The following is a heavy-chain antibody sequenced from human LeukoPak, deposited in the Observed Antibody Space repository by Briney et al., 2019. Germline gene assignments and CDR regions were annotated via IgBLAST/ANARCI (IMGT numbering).Heavy chain of an antibody. Sequence: GGSLRLSCAASGFTFSSYGMHWVRQAPGKGLEWVAFIRYDGSNKYYADSVKGRFTISRDNSKNTLYLQMNSLRAEDTAVYYCAKDPGYSYGEGNYFDYWGQGTLVTVSS. CDR3: AKDPGYSYGEGNYFDY. V-gene: IGHV3-30*02. J-gene: IGHJ4*02. CDR2: IRYDGSNK. D-gene: IGHD5-18*01. CDR1: GFTFSSYG.